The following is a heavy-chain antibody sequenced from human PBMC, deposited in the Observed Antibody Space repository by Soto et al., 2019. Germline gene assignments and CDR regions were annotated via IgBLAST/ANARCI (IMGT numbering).Heavy chain of an antibody. CDR3: ARSELGDDYIWGSYRLIPYSAPTNTSQVRAFDI. D-gene: IGHD3-16*02. J-gene: IGHJ3*02. CDR2: IYYSGST. CDR1: GGSISSSSYY. Sequence: QLQESGPGLVKPSETLSLTCTVSGGSISSSSYYWGWIRQPPGKGLEWIGSIYYSGSTYYNPSLKSRVTISVDTSKNQFSLKLSSVTAADTAVYYCARSELGDDYIWGSYRLIPYSAPTNTSQVRAFDIWGQGTMVTVSS. V-gene: IGHV4-39*01.